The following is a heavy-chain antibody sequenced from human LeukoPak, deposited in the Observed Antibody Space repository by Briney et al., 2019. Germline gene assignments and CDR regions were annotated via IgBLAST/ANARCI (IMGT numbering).Heavy chain of an antibody. Sequence: GGSLRLSCAASGFTFNNVWMNWVRQAPGKGPEWLGRIKSKTDGGTTDYAAPVKGRFTISRDDSKNTLYLQMNSLKTEDTAVYYCTTTYLPLAAARWLHYMDVWGKGTTVTVSS. CDR2: IKSKTDGGTT. J-gene: IGHJ6*03. V-gene: IGHV3-15*01. D-gene: IGHD6-13*01. CDR3: TTTYLPLAAARWLHYMDV. CDR1: GFTFNNVW.